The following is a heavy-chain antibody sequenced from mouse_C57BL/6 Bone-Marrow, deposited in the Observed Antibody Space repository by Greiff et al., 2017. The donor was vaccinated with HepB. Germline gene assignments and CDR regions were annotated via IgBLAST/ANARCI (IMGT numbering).Heavy chain of an antibody. Sequence: VQLQQSGPELVKPGASVKISCKASGYTFTDYNMDWVKQSHGKSLEWIGDINPNNGGTIYNQKFKGKATLTVAKSSSTAYMELRSLTAEDSAVYYCARSGGYPLYADWGKGTLVTVS. D-gene: IGHD2-2*01. CDR3: ARSGGYPLYAD. V-gene: IGHV1-18*01. J-gene: IGHJ3*01. CDR1: GYTFTDYN. CDR2: INPNNGGT.